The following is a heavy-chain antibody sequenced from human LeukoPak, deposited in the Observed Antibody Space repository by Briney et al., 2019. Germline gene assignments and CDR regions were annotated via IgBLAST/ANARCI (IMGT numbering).Heavy chain of an antibody. V-gene: IGHV4-59*01. CDR3: ARVRSMVRGVIYADYYYYYMDV. CDR2: IYYSGST. Sequence: SETLSLTCTVSGGSISSYYWSWIRQPPEKGLEWIGYIYYSGSTNYNPSLKSRVTISVDTSKNQFSLKLSSVTAADTAVYYCARVRSMVRGVIYADYYYYYMDVWGKGTTVTISS. D-gene: IGHD3-10*01. J-gene: IGHJ6*03. CDR1: GGSISSYY.